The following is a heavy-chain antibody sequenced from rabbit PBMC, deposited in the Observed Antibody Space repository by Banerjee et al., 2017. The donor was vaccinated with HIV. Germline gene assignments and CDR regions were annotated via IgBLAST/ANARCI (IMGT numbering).Heavy chain of an antibody. Sequence: QSLEESGGDLVKPGASLTLTCTASGFSFSSSYYMFWVRQAPGKGLEWIACIDAGSSGDTYYASWAKGRFTISKTSSTTVTLQMTSLTAADTATYFCARSGYAGYAYDYYYGMDLWGPGTLVTVS. D-gene: IGHD6-1*01. CDR2: IDAGSSGDT. CDR3: ARSGYAGYAYDYYYGMDL. CDR1: GFSFSSSYY. V-gene: IGHV1S40*01. J-gene: IGHJ6*01.